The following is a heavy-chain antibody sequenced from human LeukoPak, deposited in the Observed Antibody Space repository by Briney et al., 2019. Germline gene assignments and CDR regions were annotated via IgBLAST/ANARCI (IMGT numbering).Heavy chain of an antibody. J-gene: IGHJ6*03. Sequence: GGSLRLSCAASGFTLSSYAMHCVRQAPGKGLEWGAVISYDGSNKYYADSVKGRFTISRDHSKNTLYLQMTSLRAEDTAVYYCARDAGDSGSYYYYYYYMDVWGKGTTVTVSS. CDR1: GFTLSSYA. D-gene: IGHD1-26*01. V-gene: IGHV3-30*01. CDR2: ISYDGSNK. CDR3: ARDAGDSGSYYYYYYYMDV.